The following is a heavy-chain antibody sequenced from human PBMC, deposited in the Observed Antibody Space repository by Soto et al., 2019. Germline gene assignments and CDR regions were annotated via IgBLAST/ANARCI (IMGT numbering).Heavy chain of an antibody. V-gene: IGHV3-23*01. CDR3: EKDDLRMDTAIY. CDR2: ISGSGGST. J-gene: IGHJ4*02. CDR1: GFTFSSYS. Sequence: GGSLRLSCAASGFTFSSYSMSWVRQAPGKGLECVSAISGSGGSTYYADSVKGRFTISRDNSKNTLYLQMNSLRAEDTAVYDCEKDDLRMDTAIYWAQGTMVTLSS. D-gene: IGHD5-18*01.